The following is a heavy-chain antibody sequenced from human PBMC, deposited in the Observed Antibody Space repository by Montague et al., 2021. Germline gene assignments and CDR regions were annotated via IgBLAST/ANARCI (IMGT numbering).Heavy chain of an antibody. J-gene: IGHJ1*01. CDR2: ITGSSSTI. D-gene: IGHD6-19*01. CDR3: ARDSYSSGWYSVEYFQH. CDR1: GFTFRTYG. Sequence: SLRLSCAASGFTFRTYGMNWVRQAPGKGLEWVSYITGSSSTIYYADSVRGRFTISRDNPKNSLYLQMNSLRDEDTAVYYCARDSYSSGWYSVEYFQHWGQGTLVTGSS. V-gene: IGHV3-48*02.